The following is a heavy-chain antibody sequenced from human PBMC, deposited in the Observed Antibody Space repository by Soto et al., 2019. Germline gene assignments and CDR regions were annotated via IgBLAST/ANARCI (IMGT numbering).Heavy chain of an antibody. CDR3: ARASYYSDSFGYFLDY. Sequence: SETLSLTCTVSGGSISPYYWSWVRQAPGKGLEWIAYIYYSGSTNYNPSLKSRVSISVDTSKNQCSLKLSSVTAADTAVYYCARASYYSDSFGYFLDYWGRGTLVTVSS. CDR1: GGSISPYY. CDR2: IYYSGST. D-gene: IGHD3-22*01. V-gene: IGHV4-59*01. J-gene: IGHJ4*01.